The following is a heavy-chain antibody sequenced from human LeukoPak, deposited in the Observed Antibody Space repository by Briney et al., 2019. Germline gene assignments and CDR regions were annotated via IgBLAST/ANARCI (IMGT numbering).Heavy chain of an antibody. CDR2: IYHSGST. J-gene: IGHJ5*02. CDR1: GGSISSGGYS. V-gene: IGHV4-30-2*01. D-gene: IGHD2-15*01. CDR3: ARGVAANPNWFDP. Sequence: SETLSLTCAVSGGSISSGGYSWSWIRQPPGKGLEWIGYIYHSGSTYYNPSLKSRVTISVDRSKNQFSLKLSSVTAADTAVYYCARGVAANPNWFDPWGLGTLATVSS.